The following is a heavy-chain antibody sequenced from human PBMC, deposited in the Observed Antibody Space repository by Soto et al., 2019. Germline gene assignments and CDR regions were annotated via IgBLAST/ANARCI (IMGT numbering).Heavy chain of an antibody. V-gene: IGHV1-24*01. CDR1: GYTLTELS. CDR2: FDPEDGET. Sequence: GASVKVSCKVSGYTLTELSMHWVRQAPGKGLEWMGGFDPEDGETIYAQKFQGRVTMTEDTSTDTAYMELSSLRSEDTAVYYCATDRSIAARRPYYYGMDVWGQGTTVTVSS. CDR3: ATDRSIAARRPYYYGMDV. D-gene: IGHD6-6*01. J-gene: IGHJ6*02.